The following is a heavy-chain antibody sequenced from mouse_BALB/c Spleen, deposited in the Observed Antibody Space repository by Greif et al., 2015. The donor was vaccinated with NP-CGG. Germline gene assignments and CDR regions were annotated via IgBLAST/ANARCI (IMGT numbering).Heavy chain of an antibody. Sequence: VQLQQSGAELAKPGASVKMSCKASGYTFTSYWMHWVKQRPGQGLEWIGYINPSTGYTEYNQKFKDKATLTADKSSSTAYMQLSSRTSEDSAVYYCARSGSSYFDYWGQGTTLTVSS. CDR2: INPSTGYT. CDR3: ARSGSSYFDY. CDR1: GYTFTSYW. V-gene: IGHV1-7*01. J-gene: IGHJ2*01. D-gene: IGHD1-1*01.